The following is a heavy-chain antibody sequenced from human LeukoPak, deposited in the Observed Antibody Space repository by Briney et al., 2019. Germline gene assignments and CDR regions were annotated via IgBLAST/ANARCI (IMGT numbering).Heavy chain of an antibody. Sequence: NPSETLSLTCTVSGYSISSGYYWGWIRQPPGKGLEWIGSIYHSGSTYYNPSLKSRVTISVDTSKNQFSLKLSSVTAADTAVYYCASKTGDCTNGVCPYYYYYMDVWGKGTTVAVSS. CDR2: IYHSGST. J-gene: IGHJ6*03. CDR3: ASKTGDCTNGVCPYYYYYMDV. V-gene: IGHV4-38-2*02. D-gene: IGHD2-8*01. CDR1: GYSISSGYY.